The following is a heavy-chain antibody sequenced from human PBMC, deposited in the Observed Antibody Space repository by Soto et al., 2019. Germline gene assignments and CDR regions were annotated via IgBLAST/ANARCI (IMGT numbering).Heavy chain of an antibody. CDR1: GGSISSGGYY. D-gene: IGHD3-3*01. V-gene: IGHV4-61*08. Sequence: PSETLSLTCTVSGGSISSGGYYWSWIRQHPGKGLEWIGYIYYSGSTNYNPSLKSRVTISVDTSKNQFSLKLSSVTAADTAVYYCARVHYDFWSGYYTGDYYYYMDVWGKGTTVTVSS. CDR3: ARVHYDFWSGYYTGDYYYYMDV. J-gene: IGHJ6*03. CDR2: IYYSGST.